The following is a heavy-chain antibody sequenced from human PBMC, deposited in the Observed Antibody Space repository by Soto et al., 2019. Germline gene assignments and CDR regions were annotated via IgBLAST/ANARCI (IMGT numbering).Heavy chain of an antibody. CDR1: GGTFSSYA. V-gene: IGHV1-69*13. CDR2: IIPIFGTA. Sequence: ASVKVSCKASGGTFSSYAISWVRQAPGQGLEWMGGIIPIFGTANYAQKFQGRVTITADESTSTAYMEVSSLRSEDTAVYYCARTYHYDSDGKTYFYYGMDVWGQGTTVTVSS. J-gene: IGHJ6*02. D-gene: IGHD3-22*01. CDR3: ARTYHYDSDGKTYFYYGMDV.